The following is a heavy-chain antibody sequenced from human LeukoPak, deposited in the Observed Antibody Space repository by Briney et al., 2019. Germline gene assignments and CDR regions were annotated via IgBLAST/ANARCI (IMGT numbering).Heavy chain of an antibody. D-gene: IGHD2-8*01. CDR3: AKDTSIGKYCTNGVCSPFDY. CDR2: ISDSGDYT. Sequence: GGSLRLSCAGSGFTFSSYAMSWVRQAPGQGLEWVSVISDSGDYTSYADSVRGRFTISRDNSRNTLYLQMISLRPEATAVYYCAKDTSIGKYCTNGVCSPFDYWGQGTLVTVSS. V-gene: IGHV3-23*01. CDR1: GFTFSSYA. J-gene: IGHJ4*02.